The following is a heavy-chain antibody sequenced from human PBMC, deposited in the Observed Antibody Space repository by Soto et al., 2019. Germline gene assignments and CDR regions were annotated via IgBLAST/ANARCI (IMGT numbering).Heavy chain of an antibody. CDR3: ARDFPSYGGNDY. J-gene: IGHJ4*02. V-gene: IGHV1-58*01. D-gene: IGHD4-17*01. CDR1: GFTFTSSA. Sequence: SVKVSCKASGFTFTSSAVQWVRQARGQRLEWIGWIVVGSGNTNYAQKFQERVTITRDMSTSTAYMELSSLRSDDTAVYYCARDFPSYGGNDYWGQGTLVTVSS. CDR2: IVVGSGNT.